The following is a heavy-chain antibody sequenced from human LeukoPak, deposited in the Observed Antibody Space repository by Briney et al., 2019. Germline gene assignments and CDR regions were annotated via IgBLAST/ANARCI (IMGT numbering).Heavy chain of an antibody. Sequence: GGSLRLSCAASGFTFSTYWMNWVRQAPGKGLEWVANIKQDGSEKYYVDSVKGRFTIPRDNAKNSLYLQMNSLRAEDTAVYYCAREDSAADDAFDIWGQGTMVTVSS. V-gene: IGHV3-7*03. D-gene: IGHD6-13*01. CDR1: GFTFSTYW. CDR3: AREDSAADDAFDI. J-gene: IGHJ3*02. CDR2: IKQDGSEK.